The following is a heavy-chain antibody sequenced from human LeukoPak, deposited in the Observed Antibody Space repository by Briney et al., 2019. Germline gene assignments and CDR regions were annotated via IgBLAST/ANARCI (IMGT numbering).Heavy chain of an antibody. CDR3: AIALRYFDWSGIDI. V-gene: IGHV1-69*06. J-gene: IGHJ3*02. D-gene: IGHD3-9*01. CDR1: GGTFSSYA. Sequence: ASVKVSCKASGGTFSSYAISWVRQAPGQGLEWMGGIIPIFGTANYAQKFQGRATITADKSTSTAYMELSSLRSEDTAVYYCAIALRYFDWSGIDIWGQGTMVTVSS. CDR2: IIPIFGTA.